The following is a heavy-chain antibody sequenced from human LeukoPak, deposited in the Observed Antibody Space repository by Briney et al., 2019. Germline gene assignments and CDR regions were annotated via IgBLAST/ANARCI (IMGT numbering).Heavy chain of an antibody. V-gene: IGHV4-61*02. CDR1: GGSISSGSYY. CDR3: ASAYYYDSSGYWIDY. D-gene: IGHD3-22*01. J-gene: IGHJ4*02. Sequence: SETLSLTCTVSGGSISSGSYYWSWIRQPAGKGLEWIGRIYTSVSTNYNLSLKSRVTISVDTSKNQFPLKLSSVTAADTAVYYCASAYYYDSSGYWIDYWGQGTLVTVSS. CDR2: IYTSVST.